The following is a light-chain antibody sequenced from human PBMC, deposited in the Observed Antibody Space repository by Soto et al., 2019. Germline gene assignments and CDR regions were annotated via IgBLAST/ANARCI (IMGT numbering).Light chain of an antibody. CDR1: ENIGAW. CDR2: HAS. Sequence: DIQMTQSPSTLSASVGDRVTMTCRASENIGAWLAWYQQKPGKAPKLLIYHASTLESGVPSRFSGSGSGTDFTLTISSLEPEDFAVYYCQQRKNWQVTFGQGTRLEI. V-gene: IGKV1-5*01. CDR3: QQRKNWQVT. J-gene: IGKJ5*01.